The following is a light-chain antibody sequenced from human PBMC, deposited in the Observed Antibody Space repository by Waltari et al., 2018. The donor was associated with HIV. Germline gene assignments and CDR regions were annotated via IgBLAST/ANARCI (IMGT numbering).Light chain of an antibody. V-gene: IGLV2-14*03. J-gene: IGLJ1*01. CDR2: DVS. CDR1: SSDVSGYNY. Sequence: QSALTQPASVSGSPGQSITIPCTGTSSDVSGYNYVSWYQHPPGKAPKLMIYDVSKRPSGVSSRFSGSKSGNTASLTISGLQAEDEADYYGSSYTSISPYAFGTGTKVTVL. CDR3: SSYTSISPYA.